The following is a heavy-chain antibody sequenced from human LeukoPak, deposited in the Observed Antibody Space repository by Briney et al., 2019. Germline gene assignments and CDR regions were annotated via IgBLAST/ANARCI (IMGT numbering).Heavy chain of an antibody. V-gene: IGHV4-31*03. CDR1: GGSISSGGYY. CDR2: IYYSGTT. J-gene: IGHJ5*02. CDR3: ARHDNYPGFGRGFDP. D-gene: IGHD3-22*01. Sequence: SETLSLTCTVSGGSISSGGYYWSWIRQHPGKGLEWIGYIYYSGTTNYNPSLKSRVTISADTSKNHFSLRLYSVTAADTAVYYCARHDNYPGFGRGFDPWGQGFLVTVTS.